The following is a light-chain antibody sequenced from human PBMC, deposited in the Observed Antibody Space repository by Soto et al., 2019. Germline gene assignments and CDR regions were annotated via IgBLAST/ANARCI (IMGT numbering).Light chain of an antibody. J-gene: IGKJ2*01. Sequence: VLTQSPGTLALSPGERATLSCRASQGVSSSDLAWYQHKPGQAPRRLIYSTSSRAPGIPDRFSGSGSGTDFTLSSSRLEAEDFAVYYCQQYGSSPYTFGQGTKLEIK. CDR1: QGVSSSD. CDR3: QQYGSSPYT. V-gene: IGKV3-20*01. CDR2: STS.